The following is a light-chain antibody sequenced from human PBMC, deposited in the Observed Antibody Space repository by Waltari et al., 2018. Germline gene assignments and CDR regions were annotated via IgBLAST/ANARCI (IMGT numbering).Light chain of an antibody. V-gene: IGLV2-14*01. CDR1: SSDVGGYNY. CDR3: SSYTSSSTLV. J-gene: IGLJ1*01. CDR2: EVS. Sequence: QSALTQPASVSGSPGQSSTISCTGTSSDVGGYNYVSWYQQHPVKAPKLMIYEVSNRHSGVSNRVSGSTSGNTASLTISGLQAEDEADYYCSSYTSSSTLVFGTGTKVTVL.